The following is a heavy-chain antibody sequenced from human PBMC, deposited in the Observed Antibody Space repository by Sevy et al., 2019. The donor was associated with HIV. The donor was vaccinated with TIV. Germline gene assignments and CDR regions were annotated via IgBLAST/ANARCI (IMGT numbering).Heavy chain of an antibody. CDR1: GFTSSGYG. CDR3: AKRTIAGDHFDY. V-gene: IGHV3-30*18. D-gene: IGHD7-27*01. CDR2: ISWDASNK. Sequence: GESLKISCAGSGFTSSGYGMHWVRQAPGKGLEWLAVISWDASNKYYADSVKGRFTISRDNSKNTLYLQMNSLRAEDTAVYYCAKRTIAGDHFDYWGQGTLVTVSS. J-gene: IGHJ4*02.